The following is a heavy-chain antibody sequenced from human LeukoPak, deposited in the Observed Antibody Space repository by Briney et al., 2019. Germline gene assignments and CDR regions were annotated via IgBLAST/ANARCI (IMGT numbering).Heavy chain of an antibody. V-gene: IGHV1-69*01. CDR3: ARGDSSGYYYFDY. J-gene: IGHJ4*02. D-gene: IGHD3-22*01. CDR1: GGTFSSYA. CDR2: IIPIFGTA. Sequence: ASVKVSCKASGGTFSSYAISWVRQAPGQGLEWMGGIIPIFGTANYAQKFQGRVTITADESTSTAYMELSSLRSEDTAVYYCARGDSSGYYYFDYWGQGTLVTVSS.